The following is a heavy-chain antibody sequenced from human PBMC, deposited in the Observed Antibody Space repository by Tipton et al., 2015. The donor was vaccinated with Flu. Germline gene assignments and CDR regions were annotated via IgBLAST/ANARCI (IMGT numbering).Heavy chain of an antibody. Sequence: SLRLSCAASGFTFSSYEMNWVRQAPGKGLEWVSYIRSSGSTIYYADSVKGRFTISRDNAKNSLYRQMNSLRAEDTAVYYCARVAVRSGMGFDPWGQGTLVTGSS. V-gene: IGHV3-48*03. D-gene: IGHD6-25*01. CDR2: IRSSGSTI. CDR1: GFTFSSYE. CDR3: ARVAVRSGMGFDP. J-gene: IGHJ5*02.